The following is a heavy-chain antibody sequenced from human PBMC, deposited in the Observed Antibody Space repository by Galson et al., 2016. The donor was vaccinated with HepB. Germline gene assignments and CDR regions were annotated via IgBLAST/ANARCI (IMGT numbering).Heavy chain of an antibody. Sequence: SLRLSCAVSGFTFSTYAMHWVRQAPGKGLEWVAVISYDGSNEFYADSVKGRFTISRDNAKNTLYLQMNSLRAEDTAMYYCVRLTKMGIGRSFDYWSQGTLVTVSS. V-gene: IGHV3-30-3*01. CDR2: ISYDGSNE. CDR1: GFTFSTYA. CDR3: VRLTKMGIGRSFDY. J-gene: IGHJ4*02. D-gene: IGHD5-24*01.